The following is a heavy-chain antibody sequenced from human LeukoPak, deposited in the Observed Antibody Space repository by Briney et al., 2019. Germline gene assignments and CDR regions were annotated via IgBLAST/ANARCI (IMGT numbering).Heavy chain of an antibody. CDR3: ANVGVAAASPPFYLDV. D-gene: IGHD2-2*01. CDR1: GFTFSNYA. CDR2: MTSDGRT. Sequence: PGGSLRLSCAASGFTFSNYAMVWVRQAPGKGLDWVSAMTSDGRTFYADSVGGRVTISRDNSKNTLYLQMNSLGAEDTAEYFCANVGVAAASPPFYLDVWGKGTTVTVSS. J-gene: IGHJ6*03. V-gene: IGHV3-23*01.